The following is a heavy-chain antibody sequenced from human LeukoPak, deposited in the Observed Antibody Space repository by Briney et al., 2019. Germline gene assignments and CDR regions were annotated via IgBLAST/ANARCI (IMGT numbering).Heavy chain of an antibody. CDR3: ARGASYYFGSGMSYYFDY. Sequence: SETLSLTCTVSGGSISSYYWSWIRQPPGKGLEWIGYIYYSGSTNYNPSLKSRVTISVDTPKNQFSLRLSSVTAADTAVYYCARGASYYFGSGMSYYFDYWGQGTLVTVSS. V-gene: IGHV4-59*01. J-gene: IGHJ4*02. CDR2: IYYSGST. D-gene: IGHD3-10*01. CDR1: GGSISSYY.